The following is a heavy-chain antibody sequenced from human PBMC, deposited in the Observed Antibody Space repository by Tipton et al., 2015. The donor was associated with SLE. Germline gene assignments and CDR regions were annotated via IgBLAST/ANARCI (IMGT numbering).Heavy chain of an antibody. CDR1: GGSFSGYY. J-gene: IGHJ3*02. V-gene: IGHV4-34*01. Sequence: TLSLTCAVYGGSFSGYYWSWIRQPPGKGLEWIGEINHSGSTNYNPSLKSRVTISVDTSKNQFSLKLSSVTAADTAVYYCARHNWAAFDIWGQGTMVTVSS. CDR2: INHSGST. CDR3: ARHNWAAFDI. D-gene: IGHD1-20*01.